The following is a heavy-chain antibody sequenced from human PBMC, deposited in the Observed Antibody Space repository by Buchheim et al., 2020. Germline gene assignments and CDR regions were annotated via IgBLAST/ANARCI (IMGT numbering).Heavy chain of an antibody. Sequence: QVQVQQWGAGLLKPSETLTLTCAVYGGSFSGYYWSWIRQPPGKGLVWIGEIDHSGSTNYIPSLNSRVIISADTPKNQFSLNRTCVTAADTAMYYCAGVSRAMARRTRGYCFFDVWGRGT. D-gene: IGHD5-18*01. CDR3: AGVSRAMARRTRGYCFFDV. V-gene: IGHV4-34*01. CDR1: GGSFSGYY. CDR2: IDHSGST. J-gene: IGHJ2*01.